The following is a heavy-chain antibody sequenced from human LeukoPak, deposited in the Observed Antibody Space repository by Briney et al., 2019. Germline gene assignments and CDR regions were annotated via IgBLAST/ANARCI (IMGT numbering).Heavy chain of an antibody. D-gene: IGHD6-19*01. CDR1: GFTFSKYG. CDR3: SRHRSGCIDY. CDR2: IWHDGSTT. V-gene: IGHV3-33*01. Sequence: GGTLRLSCAASGFTFSKYGMHWVGQAPGKGLELLSVIWHDGSTTYPPHSVHARFTISRHNSKTTFYLQMNSLRAEATAVYYCSRHRSGCIDYWGQGTLVTVSS. J-gene: IGHJ4*02.